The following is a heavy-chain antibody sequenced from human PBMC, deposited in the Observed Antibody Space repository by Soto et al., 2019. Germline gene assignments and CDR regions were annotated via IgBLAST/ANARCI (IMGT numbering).Heavy chain of an antibody. CDR2: IIPILGIA. Sequence: GASVKVSCKASGGTFSSYTISWVRQAPGQGLEWMGRIIPILGIANYAQKFQGRVTITADKSTSTAYMELSSLRSEDTAVYYCARGIPGIDAFDIWGQGTMVTVSS. CDR3: ARGIPGIDAFDI. CDR1: GGTFSSYT. D-gene: IGHD6-13*01. V-gene: IGHV1-69*02. J-gene: IGHJ3*02.